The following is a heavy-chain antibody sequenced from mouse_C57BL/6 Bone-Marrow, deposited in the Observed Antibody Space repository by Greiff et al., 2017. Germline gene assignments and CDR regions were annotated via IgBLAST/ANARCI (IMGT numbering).Heavy chain of an antibody. CDR1: GYTFTDYY. Sequence: VQLQQSGPVLVKPGASVKMSCKASGYTFTDYYMNWVKQSHGKSLEWIGVINPYNGGTSYNQKFKGKATLTVDKSSSTAYMELNSLTSEDSAVYYCASETVDSSGYVYAMDYWGQRTSGTVSS. J-gene: IGHJ4*01. V-gene: IGHV1-19*01. D-gene: IGHD3-2*02. CDR2: INPYNGGT. CDR3: ASETVDSSGYVYAMDY.